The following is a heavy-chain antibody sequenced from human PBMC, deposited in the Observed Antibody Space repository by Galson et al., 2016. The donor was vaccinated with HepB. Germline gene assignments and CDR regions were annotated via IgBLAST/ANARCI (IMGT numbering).Heavy chain of an antibody. CDR2: IWHDGSNK. V-gene: IGHV3-33*06. CDR1: EFTFSTYG. CDR3: AKISVQYSHHYWGFDY. Sequence: SLRLSCAASEFTFSTYGMHWVRQAPGKGLEWVALIWHDGSNKYYADSVKGRFTISRDNPKNTLYLQMNSLRVEDTAVYYCAKISVQYSHHYWGFDYWGQGTLVTVSS. D-gene: IGHD5-18*01. J-gene: IGHJ4*02.